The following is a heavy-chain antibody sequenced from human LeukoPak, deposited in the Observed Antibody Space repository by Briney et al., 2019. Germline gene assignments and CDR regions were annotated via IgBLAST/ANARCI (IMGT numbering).Heavy chain of an antibody. V-gene: IGHV3-23*01. D-gene: IGHD6-13*01. Sequence: GGSLRLSCAASGFTFSTYAMSWVRQAPGKGLEWVSAISGSGGSTFYADSVKGRFTISRDNTKNTLYLQMNSLRGEDTAVYYCAKRPIVAADGTDYWGQGTLVTVSS. CDR3: AKRPIVAADGTDY. CDR2: ISGSGGST. CDR1: GFTFSTYA. J-gene: IGHJ4*02.